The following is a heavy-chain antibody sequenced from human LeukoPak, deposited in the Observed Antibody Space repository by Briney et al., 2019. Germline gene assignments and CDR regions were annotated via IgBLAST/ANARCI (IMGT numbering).Heavy chain of an antibody. D-gene: IGHD2-2*01. CDR2: IISGGSAI. CDR1: GFTFSNYA. J-gene: IGHJ6*03. V-gene: IGHV3-23*01. CDR3: TKGVAASRSPYCMDV. Sequence: GGSLRDSCAASGFTFSNYAITWVRQAPGKGLEWVSSIISGGSAIYYAESVRGRFIMSRDDSKNMVYLQVNSLRVEDTALYYCTKGVAASRSPYCMDVCGNGATVTVSS.